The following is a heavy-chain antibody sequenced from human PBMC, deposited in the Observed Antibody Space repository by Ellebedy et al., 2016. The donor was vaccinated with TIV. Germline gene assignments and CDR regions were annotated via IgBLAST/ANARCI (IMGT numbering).Heavy chain of an antibody. D-gene: IGHD6-13*01. CDR3: ARVGASSSWSYYFDY. CDR1: GGSLSTYY. J-gene: IGHJ4*02. Sequence: MPSETLSLTCTVSGGSLSTYYWSWIRQPPGKTLEYIGYIYFSGSTNYNPSLRSRVTISVDTSKNQFSLELTSVTAADTAVYYCARVGASSSWSYYFDYWGQGSLVTVSS. V-gene: IGHV4-59*01. CDR2: IYFSGST.